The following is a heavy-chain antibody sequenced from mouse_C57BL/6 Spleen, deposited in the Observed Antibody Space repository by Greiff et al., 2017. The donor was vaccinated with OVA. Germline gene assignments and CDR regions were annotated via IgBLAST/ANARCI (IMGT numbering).Heavy chain of an antibody. CDR1: GFTFTDYY. J-gene: IGHJ1*03. V-gene: IGHV1-36*01. Sequence: EVQLVESGPVLVKPGPSVKISCKASGFTFTDYYMHWVKQSHGKSLEWIGLVYPYNGGTSYNQKFKGKATLTVDTSSSTAYMELNSLTSEDSAVYYCAGDCGSSYWYFDVWGTGTTVTVSS. D-gene: IGHD1-1*01. CDR3: AGDCGSSYWYFDV. CDR2: VYPYNGGT.